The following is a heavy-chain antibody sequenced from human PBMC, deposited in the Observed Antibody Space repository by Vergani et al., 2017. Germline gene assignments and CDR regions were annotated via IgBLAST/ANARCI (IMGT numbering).Heavy chain of an antibody. J-gene: IGHJ6*03. Sequence: QVQLQQWGGGLLTRSETLSLTCVVNGGSFTSYHWTWIRQSPGEGLEWVGDIDHTGRPDYNPSLKSRLTMSVDKSRNQFSLTLNSVTATDTAIYFCARVNTETNGHLYYYYYMDVWGQGTAVTVS. CDR1: GGSFTSYH. D-gene: IGHD4-11*01. CDR3: ARVNTETNGHLYYYYYMDV. V-gene: IGHV4-34*01. CDR2: IDHTGRP.